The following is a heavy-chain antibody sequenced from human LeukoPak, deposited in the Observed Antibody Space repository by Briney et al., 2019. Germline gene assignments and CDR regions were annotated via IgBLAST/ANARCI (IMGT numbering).Heavy chain of an antibody. V-gene: IGHV5-51*01. CDR2: IYPGDSDT. CDR3: ARRAAGSLDY. D-gene: IGHD6-19*01. Sequence: GESLKISGKAYEYSFTTYWSGWVRQIPGKGLEWMGIIYPGDSDTRYSPSFQGQVTISADKSITTAYLQWSSLKASDTSMYYCARRAAGSLDYWGQGTLVTVSS. J-gene: IGHJ4*02. CDR1: EYSFTTYW.